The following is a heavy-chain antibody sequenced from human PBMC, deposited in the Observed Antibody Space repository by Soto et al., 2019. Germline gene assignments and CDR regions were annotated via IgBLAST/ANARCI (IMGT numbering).Heavy chain of an antibody. Sequence: SETLSLTCTVSGGSISSSSYYWGWIRQPQGKGLEWIGSIYYSGSTYYNPSLKSRVTIAVDTSKNQFSLKLSSVTAADTAVYYCARLNFLLVVGYEDYYGMDVWGQGTTVTVSS. D-gene: IGHD3-16*01. V-gene: IGHV4-39*01. CDR3: ARLNFLLVVGYEDYYGMDV. J-gene: IGHJ6*02. CDR2: IYYSGST. CDR1: GGSISSSSYY.